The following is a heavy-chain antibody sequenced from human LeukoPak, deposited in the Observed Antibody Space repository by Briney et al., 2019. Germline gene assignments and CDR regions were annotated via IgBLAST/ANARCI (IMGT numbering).Heavy chain of an antibody. V-gene: IGHV3-30*18. Sequence: GGSLRLSCAASGFTFSSYWMNWARQAPGKGLEWVAVISYDESKKYYADSVKGRFTISRDNSKNTLYLEMNSLRAEDTAVYSCAKGVVGPTHYVYIDYWGQGTLVTVSS. CDR2: ISYDESKK. CDR1: GFTFSSYW. D-gene: IGHD1-26*01. CDR3: AKGVVGPTHYVYIDY. J-gene: IGHJ4*02.